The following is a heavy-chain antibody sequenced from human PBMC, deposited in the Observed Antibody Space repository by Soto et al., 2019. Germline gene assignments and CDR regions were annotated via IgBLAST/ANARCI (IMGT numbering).Heavy chain of an antibody. J-gene: IGHJ6*02. CDR3: ATNLYNWNVGYYYGMDV. D-gene: IGHD1-1*01. V-gene: IGHV1-8*01. CDR1: GYTFTSYD. Sequence: ASVKVSCKASGYTFTSYDINWVRQATGQGLEWMGWMNPNSGNTGYAQKFQGRVTMTRNTSISTAYMELSSLRSEDTAVYYCATNLYNWNVGYYYGMDVWGQGTTVTVSS. CDR2: MNPNSGNT.